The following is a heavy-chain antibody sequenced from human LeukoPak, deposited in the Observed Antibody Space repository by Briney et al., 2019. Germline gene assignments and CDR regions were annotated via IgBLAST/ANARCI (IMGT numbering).Heavy chain of an antibody. V-gene: IGHV3-23*01. CDR1: GFTFSSYA. J-gene: IGHJ4*02. D-gene: IGHD2-15*01. CDR2: ISGGGST. CDR3: AKDRYCSGGSCYSDY. Sequence: PGGSLRLSCAASGFTFSSYAMSWVRQAPGKGLEWVSTISGGGSTYYADSVKGRFPISRDNSKNTLYLQMNSLRAEDTAVYYCAKDRYCSGGSCYSDYWGQGTLVTVSS.